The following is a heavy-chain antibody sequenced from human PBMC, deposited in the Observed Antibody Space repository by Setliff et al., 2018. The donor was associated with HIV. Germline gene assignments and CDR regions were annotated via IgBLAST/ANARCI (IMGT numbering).Heavy chain of an antibody. J-gene: IGHJ5*02. CDR3: ASRYDFWSGYEARNWFDP. CDR2: INHSGST. CDR1: GGSFSAYY. Sequence: LSLTCAVYGGSFSAYYWSWIRQPPGKGLEWIGEINHSGSTNYNPSLKSRVTISVDTSKNQFSLKLSSVTAADTAVYYCASRYDFWSGYEARNWFDPWGQGTLVTVSS. D-gene: IGHD3-3*01. V-gene: IGHV4-34*01.